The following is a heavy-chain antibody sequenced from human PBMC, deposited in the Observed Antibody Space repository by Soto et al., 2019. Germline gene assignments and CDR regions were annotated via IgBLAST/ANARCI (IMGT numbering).Heavy chain of an antibody. Sequence: QVQLVQSGAEEKKPGASVKVSCKASGYIFTTYGISWVRQAPGQGLEWMGWISAYNGNTNYAQKLQDRVTMTTDTSTSTAYMELRSLRSDDTAVYYCARVIFGVDYFDYWGQGTLVTVSS. J-gene: IGHJ4*02. V-gene: IGHV1-18*01. D-gene: IGHD3-3*01. CDR1: GYIFTTYG. CDR3: ARVIFGVDYFDY. CDR2: ISAYNGNT.